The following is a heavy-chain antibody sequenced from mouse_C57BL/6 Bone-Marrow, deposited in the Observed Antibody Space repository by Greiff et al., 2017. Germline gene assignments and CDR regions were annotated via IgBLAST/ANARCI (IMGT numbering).Heavy chain of an antibody. Sequence: QVQLKQSGPGLVQPSPSLSITCTASGFSLTSYGVHWVRQSPGKGLEWLGVIWSGGSTDYNATFISRLGISTDNSESQVFFKMNRLQADDTAIYYGARTGPIDYDTYYYAMDYWGQGTSVTVSS. CDR2: IWSGGST. CDR1: GFSLTSYG. CDR3: ARTGPIDYDTYYYAMDY. J-gene: IGHJ4*01. D-gene: IGHD2-4*01. V-gene: IGHV2-2*01.